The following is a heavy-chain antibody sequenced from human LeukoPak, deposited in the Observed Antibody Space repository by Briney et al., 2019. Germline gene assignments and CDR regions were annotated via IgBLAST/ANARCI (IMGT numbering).Heavy chain of an antibody. V-gene: IGHV4-4*07. CDR2: IYPSVSTTYYTSGST. Sequence: SETLSLSCTVSGDSISSYYWSWVRQPAEEGLEWIGHIYPSVSTTYYTSGSTDYNPSLKSRVAISLDRSKNQFSLKLSSVTAADTAVYYCAAFLSGTYWYFDYWGQGALVTVSS. CDR3: AAFLSGTYWYFDY. J-gene: IGHJ4*02. CDR1: GDSISSYY. D-gene: IGHD1-26*01.